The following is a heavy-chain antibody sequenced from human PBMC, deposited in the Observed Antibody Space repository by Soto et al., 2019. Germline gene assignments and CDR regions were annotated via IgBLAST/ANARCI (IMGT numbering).Heavy chain of an antibody. CDR3: ARGSAAAGPYYFDY. J-gene: IGHJ4*02. V-gene: IGHV1-3*01. Sequence: ASVEVSCKASGYTFTTYAMHWVRQAPGQRLEWMGWINAGNGATKYSQNLQDRVTIARDTSANTAFMELSSLRSEDTAVYYCARGSAAAGPYYFDYWVQGTLVTVSS. D-gene: IGHD6-13*01. CDR2: INAGNGAT. CDR1: GYTFTTYA.